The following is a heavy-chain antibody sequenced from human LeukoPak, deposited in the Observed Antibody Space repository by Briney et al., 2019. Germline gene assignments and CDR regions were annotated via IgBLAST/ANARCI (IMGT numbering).Heavy chain of an antibody. CDR3: ARMGYYDFWSGPSSSWGFFDY. J-gene: IGHJ4*02. V-gene: IGHV4-4*07. CDR2: IYTSGST. CDR1: GGSISSYY. Sequence: SETLSLTCTVSGGSISSYYWSWIRQPAGKGLEWIGRIYTSGSTNYNPSLKSRVTMSVDTSKNQFSLKLSSVTAADTAVYYCARMGYYDFWSGPSSSWGFFDYWGQGTLVTVSS. D-gene: IGHD3-3*01.